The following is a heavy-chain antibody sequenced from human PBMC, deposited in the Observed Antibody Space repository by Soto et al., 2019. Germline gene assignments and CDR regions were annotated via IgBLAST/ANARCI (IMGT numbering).Heavy chain of an antibody. V-gene: IGHV3-30-3*01. CDR1: GFTFSSYA. J-gene: IGHJ1*01. D-gene: IGHD5-12*01. CDR2: ISYDGSNK. Sequence: QVQLVESGGGVVQPGRSLRLSCAASGFTFSSYAMHWVRQAPGKGLEWVAVISYDGSNKYYADSVKGRFTISRDNSKNTLYRQMNSRRAEYTAVYYFSRARWLRGIGGRQGTEYCQHWGQVTLVTVSS. CDR3: SRARWLRGIGGRQGTEYCQH.